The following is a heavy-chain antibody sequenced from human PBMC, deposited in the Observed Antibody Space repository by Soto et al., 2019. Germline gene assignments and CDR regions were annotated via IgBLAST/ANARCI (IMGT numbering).Heavy chain of an antibody. V-gene: IGHV5-51*01. D-gene: IGHD5-12*01. CDR1: GYRFTSYW. CDR2: IYPGDSDT. CDR3: ARQFYSGYDRGGWFDP. J-gene: IGHJ5*02. Sequence: PGESLKISCKGSGYRFTSYWIAWVRQMPGKGLEWMGIIYPGDSDTRYSPSFQGQVTTSADKSITTACLQWSSLKASDTAIYYCARQFYSGYDRGGWFDPWGQGTLVTVSS.